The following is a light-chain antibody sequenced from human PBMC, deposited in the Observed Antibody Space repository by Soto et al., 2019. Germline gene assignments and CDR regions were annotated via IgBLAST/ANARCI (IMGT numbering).Light chain of an antibody. J-gene: IGKJ3*01. V-gene: IGKV3-11*01. CDR1: QSISSY. CDR3: QQRSNWPLT. CDR2: DAS. Sequence: EIVMTQSPATLSVTPGERATLSCRASQSISSYLAWYQQKPGQAPRLLIYDASNRATGIPARFSGGGSGTDFTLTISSLEPEDSAVYYCQQRSNWPLTFGPGTKVDIK.